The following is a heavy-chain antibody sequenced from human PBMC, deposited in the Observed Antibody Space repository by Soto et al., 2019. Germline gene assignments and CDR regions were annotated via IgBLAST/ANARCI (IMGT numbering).Heavy chain of an antibody. Sequence: QVQLVQSGAEVKKPGASVKVSCKASGYTFTSYDINWVRQATGQGLAWMGWMNTNSGNTGYAQKFQGRVTMTRNTSISTAYMELSSLRSEDTAVYYCARYGPVLRPLDYWGQGTLVTVSS. V-gene: IGHV1-8*01. D-gene: IGHD5-12*01. CDR2: MNTNSGNT. CDR3: ARYGPVLRPLDY. J-gene: IGHJ4*02. CDR1: GYTFTSYD.